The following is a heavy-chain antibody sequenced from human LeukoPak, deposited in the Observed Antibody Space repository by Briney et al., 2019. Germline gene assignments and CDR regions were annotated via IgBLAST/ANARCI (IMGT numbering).Heavy chain of an antibody. CDR1: GFTFSDHY. V-gene: IGHV3-23*01. D-gene: IGHD3-9*01. CDR2: ISGSGGST. J-gene: IGHJ6*03. Sequence: GGSLRLSCAASGFTFSDHYIDWVRQAPGKGLEWVSAISGSGGSTYYADSVKGRFTISRDNSKDTLYLQMNSLRAEDTAVYYCAKCILTGYYKGYMDVWGKGTTVTISS. CDR3: AKCILTGYYKGYMDV.